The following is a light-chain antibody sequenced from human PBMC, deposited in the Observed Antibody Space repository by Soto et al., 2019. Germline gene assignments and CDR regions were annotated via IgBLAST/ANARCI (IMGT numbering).Light chain of an antibody. J-gene: IGLJ1*01. CDR2: EVN. CDR3: RSYAGSNRRYV. Sequence: QPVLTQPPSASGSPGQSVTISCTGTSSDVGGYNFVSWYQQRPGKAPKPMIYEVNKRPSGVPDRFSGSKSGNTASLTVSGLQAEDEADYYCRSYAGSNRRYVFGTGTKLTVL. CDR1: SSDVGGYNF. V-gene: IGLV2-8*01.